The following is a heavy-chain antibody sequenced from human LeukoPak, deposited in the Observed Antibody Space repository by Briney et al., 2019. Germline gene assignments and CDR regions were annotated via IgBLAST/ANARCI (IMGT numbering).Heavy chain of an antibody. D-gene: IGHD6-13*01. J-gene: IGHJ4*02. CDR3: ARHGSSTSWAV. V-gene: IGHV5-51*01. Sequence: GESLKISCKGSGYSFTDYWIAWVRQMPGKGLEWMGIVYPRDSDTRYSPSFQGQVTNSADKSINTAYLHWSSLKASDTAMYYCARHGSSTSWAVWGQGTSLTVSS. CDR1: GYSFTDYW. CDR2: VYPRDSDT.